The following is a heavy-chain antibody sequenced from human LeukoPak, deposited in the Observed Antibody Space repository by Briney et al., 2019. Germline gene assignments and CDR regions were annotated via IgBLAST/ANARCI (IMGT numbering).Heavy chain of an antibody. CDR3: VRDPPAAAGDY. CDR2: MFHSGSV. J-gene: IGHJ4*02. D-gene: IGHD6-13*01. CDR1: STSINTDYY. Sequence: SETLSLTCTVSSTSINTDYYWGWIRQPPGKGLEWIGSMFHSGSVYYNPSLKSRVTISIDTSKNQFSLKVNSVTAADTAVYYCVRDPPAAAGDYWGQGTLVTVSS. V-gene: IGHV4-38-2*02.